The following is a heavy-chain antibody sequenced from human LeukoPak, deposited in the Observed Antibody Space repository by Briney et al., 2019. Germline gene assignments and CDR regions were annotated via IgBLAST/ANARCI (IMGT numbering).Heavy chain of an antibody. D-gene: IGHD6-19*01. CDR1: GFTFSNYW. V-gene: IGHV3-7*01. CDR3: AAGAGWLIDY. J-gene: IGHJ4*02. CDR2: IKKDGNEK. Sequence: GGSLRLSCAASGFTFSNYWMNWVRQAPGKGLEWVAIIKKDGNEKIYVDSVRGRFTISRDNAKNTLYLQMNSLRAEDTAVYYCAAGAGWLIDYWGQGTLVTVSS.